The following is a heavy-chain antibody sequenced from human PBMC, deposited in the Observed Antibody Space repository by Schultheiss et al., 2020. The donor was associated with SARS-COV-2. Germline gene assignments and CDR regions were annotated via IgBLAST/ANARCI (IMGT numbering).Heavy chain of an antibody. CDR1: GGSFSGYY. D-gene: IGHD4-17*01. V-gene: IGHV4-34*01. J-gene: IGHJ4*02. Sequence: SETLSLTCAVYGGSFSGYYWSWIRQPPGKGLEWIGEINHSGITNYNPSLKSRVTISVDTSKNQFSLKLSSVTAADTAVYYCARGVRTVTTSFDYWGQGTLVTVSS. CDR2: INHSGIT. CDR3: ARGVRTVTTSFDY.